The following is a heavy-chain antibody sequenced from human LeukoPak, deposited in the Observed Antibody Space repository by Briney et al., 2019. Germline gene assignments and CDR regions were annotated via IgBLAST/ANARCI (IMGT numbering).Heavy chain of an antibody. V-gene: IGHV3-21*01. Sequence: GGSLRLSCAASGFTFSSYSMNWVRQAPGKGLEWVSSISSSSSYIYYADSVKGRFTISRDNAKNSLYLQMNSLRAEDTAVYYCARDPWELGHYYYYYMDVRGTGTTVTVSS. CDR2: ISSSSSYI. J-gene: IGHJ6*03. CDR3: ARDPWELGHYYYYYMDV. CDR1: GFTFSSYS. D-gene: IGHD1-26*01.